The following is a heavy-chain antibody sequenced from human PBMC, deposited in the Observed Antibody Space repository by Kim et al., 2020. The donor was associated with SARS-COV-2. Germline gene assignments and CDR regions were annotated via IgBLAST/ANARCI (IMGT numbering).Heavy chain of an antibody. CDR2: IKSKTDGGTT. D-gene: IGHD3-10*01. J-gene: IGHJ4*02. CDR3: TTARSMVQGVTY. Sequence: GGSLRLSCAASGFTFSNAWMSWVRQAPGKGLEWVGRIKSKTDGGTTDYAAPVKGRFTISRDDSKNTLYLQMNSLKTEDTAVYYCTTARSMVQGVTYWGQGTLVTVSS. CDR1: GFTFSNAW. V-gene: IGHV3-15*01.